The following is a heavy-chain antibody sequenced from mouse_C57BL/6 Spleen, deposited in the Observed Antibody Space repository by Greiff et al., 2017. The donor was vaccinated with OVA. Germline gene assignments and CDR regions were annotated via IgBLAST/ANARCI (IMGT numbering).Heavy chain of an antibody. J-gene: IGHJ3*01. CDR2: ISDGGSYT. CDR1: GFTFSSYA. CDR3: AREAYGSSRSWFAY. V-gene: IGHV5-4*01. Sequence: EVKLVESGGGLVQPGGSLKLSCAASGFTFSSYAMSWVRQTPEKRLEWVATISDGGSYTYYPDNVKGRFPISRDNAKNNLYLQMSHLKSVDTAMYDCAREAYGSSRSWFAYWGQGTLVTVSA. D-gene: IGHD1-1*01.